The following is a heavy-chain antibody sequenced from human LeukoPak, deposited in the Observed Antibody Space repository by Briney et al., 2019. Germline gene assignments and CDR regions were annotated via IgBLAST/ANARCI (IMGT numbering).Heavy chain of an antibody. J-gene: IGHJ4*02. D-gene: IGHD3-10*01. CDR1: GFSFSNYA. CDR2: ISYDGSNK. Sequence: GGSLRLSCAASGFSFSNYAMHWVRQAPGKGLEWVALISYDGSNKYYADSVKGRFTISRDNSKNTLYLQMNSLRPEDTAVYYCARVSITYGSGSYVYWGQGTLVTVSS. CDR3: ARVSITYGSGSYVY. V-gene: IGHV3-30*04.